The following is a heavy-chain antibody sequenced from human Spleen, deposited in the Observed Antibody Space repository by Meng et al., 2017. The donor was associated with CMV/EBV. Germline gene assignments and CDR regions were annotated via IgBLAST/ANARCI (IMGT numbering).Heavy chain of an antibody. D-gene: IGHD7-27*01. Sequence: GGSLRLSCAASGFTFSTYAMTRVRQAPGKGLEWVSVIYSGASATQYADYVKGRFSISRDNSKNTLYLQMNSLRAEDTAVYYCAREMGTGYWGQGTLVTVSS. CDR3: AREMGTGY. V-gene: IGHV3-23*03. J-gene: IGHJ4*02. CDR2: IYSGASAT. CDR1: GFTFSTYA.